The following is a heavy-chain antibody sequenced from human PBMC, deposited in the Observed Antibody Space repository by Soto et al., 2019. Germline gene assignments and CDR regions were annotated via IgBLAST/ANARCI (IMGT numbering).Heavy chain of an antibody. CDR1: RFTSGYHA. J-gene: IGHJ4*01. D-gene: IGHD6-13*01. CDR2: ISSNGENT. Sequence: GGSLRLSCAASRFTSGYHAMNWVRQAPGKGLEWVSTISSNGENTHYADSVKGRFMLSSDNPSNTVALKMSRLRVEDTAVYYCVSWVSAHFDSWGQGTLVTVSS. V-gene: IGHV3-23*01. CDR3: VSWVSAHFDS.